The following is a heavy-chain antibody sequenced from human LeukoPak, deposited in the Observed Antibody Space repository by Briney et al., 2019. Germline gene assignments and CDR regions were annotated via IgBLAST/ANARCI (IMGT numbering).Heavy chain of an antibody. CDR2: IYYSGST. CDR1: GGSISSSNYY. Sequence: SETLSLTCTVSGGSISSSNYYWGWIRQPPGKGLEWIGSIYYSGSTYYNPSLKSRVTISVDTSKNQFSLKLSSVTAADTAVYYCARRGGGSGSRNRNWFDPWGQGTLVTVSS. CDR3: ARRGGGSGSRNRNWFDP. V-gene: IGHV4-39*01. D-gene: IGHD3-10*01. J-gene: IGHJ5*02.